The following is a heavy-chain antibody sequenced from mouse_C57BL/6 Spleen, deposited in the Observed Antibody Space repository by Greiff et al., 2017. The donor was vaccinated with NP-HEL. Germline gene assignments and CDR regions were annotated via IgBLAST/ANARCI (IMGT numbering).Heavy chain of an antibody. V-gene: IGHV1-54*01. Sequence: VKLMESGAELVRPGTSVKVSCKASGYAFTNYLIEWVKQRPGQGLEWIGVINPGSGGTNYNEKFKGKATLTADKSSSTAYMQLSSLTSEDSAVYFCARGDYSNYGYWGQGTTLTVSS. CDR1: GYAFTNYL. CDR2: INPGSGGT. D-gene: IGHD2-5*01. J-gene: IGHJ2*01. CDR3: ARGDYSNYGY.